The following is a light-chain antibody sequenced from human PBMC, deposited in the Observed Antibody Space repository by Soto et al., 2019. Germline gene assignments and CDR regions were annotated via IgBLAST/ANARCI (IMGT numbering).Light chain of an antibody. V-gene: IGKV3-20*01. CDR2: GAS. CDR3: QQYGSSPGT. Sequence: EIVLTQSPCTLSLSPGERATLSCRASQSVSSIYLAWYQQKPGQAPRLLIYGASSRATGIPDRFSGSGSGTDFTLTISRLEPEDFAVYYCQQYGSSPGTFGQGTKVEIK. J-gene: IGKJ1*01. CDR1: QSVSSIY.